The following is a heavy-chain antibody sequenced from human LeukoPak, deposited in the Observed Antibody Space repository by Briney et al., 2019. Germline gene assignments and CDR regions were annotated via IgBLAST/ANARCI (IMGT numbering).Heavy chain of an antibody. J-gene: IGHJ6*03. CDR1: GGSISSSNW. Sequence: SETLSLTCAVSGGSISSSNWWSWVRQPPGKGLEWIGEIYHSGSTNYNPSLKSRVTISVDKSKNQFSLKLSSVTAADTAVYYCARESRDDSSSWYGRGHYYYYMDVWGKGTTVTISS. V-gene: IGHV4-4*02. D-gene: IGHD6-13*01. CDR2: IYHSGST. CDR3: ARESRDDSSSWYGRGHYYYYMDV.